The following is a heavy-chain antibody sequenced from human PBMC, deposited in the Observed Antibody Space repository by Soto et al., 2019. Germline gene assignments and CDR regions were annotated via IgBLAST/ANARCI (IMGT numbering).Heavy chain of an antibody. Sequence: SETLSLTCTVSGGSISSSNYYWGWIRQPPGKGLEWIGSIYYGGSTYYNPSRKTRVTISVDTSKNQFSLKLNSVTAADTAVYYCARDYDYVWGSPGGDAFDIWGKGTMVTVSS. D-gene: IGHD3-16*01. V-gene: IGHV4-39*02. J-gene: IGHJ3*02. CDR2: IYYGGST. CDR1: GGSISSSNYY. CDR3: ARDYDYVWGSPGGDAFDI.